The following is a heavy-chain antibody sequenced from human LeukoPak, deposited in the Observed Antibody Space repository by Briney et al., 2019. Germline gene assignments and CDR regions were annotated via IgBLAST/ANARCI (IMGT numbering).Heavy chain of an antibody. V-gene: IGHV3-23*01. D-gene: IGHD6-19*01. CDR3: AKPRSGWYLYDS. J-gene: IGHJ5*01. CDR2: NSGSGSST. Sequence: GGSLRLSCAASGFTFSSYAMSWVRQAPGRGLEWVSSNSGSGSSTYYADSVKGRFTISRDNSKNTLYLQMNSLRAEDTAVYYCAKPRSGWYLYDSWGQEPWSPSPQ. CDR1: GFTFSSYA.